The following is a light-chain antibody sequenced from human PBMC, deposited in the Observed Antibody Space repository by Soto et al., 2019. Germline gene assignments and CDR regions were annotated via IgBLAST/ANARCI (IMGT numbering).Light chain of an antibody. V-gene: IGKV3-11*01. CDR3: QQRSNWPPYT. CDR1: QSVSSY. Sequence: EILLTQSPAPLSLSPGERATLSCRASQSVSSYLAWYQQKPGQAPRLRSYDASNRATGIPARFSGSGAGTDFTLTISSLEPEDWGVYYCQQRSNWPPYTFGQGTQREIK. CDR2: DAS. J-gene: IGKJ2*01.